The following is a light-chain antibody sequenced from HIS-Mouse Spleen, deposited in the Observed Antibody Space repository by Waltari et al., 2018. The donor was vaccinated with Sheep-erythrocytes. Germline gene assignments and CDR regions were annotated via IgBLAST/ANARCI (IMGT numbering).Light chain of an antibody. Sequence: SYELTQPPSVSVSPGQTARITCSGAALPKKYAYWYQQKSGQAPVLVIYEDSKRPPGIPVRFSGSTSGTMATLTISGAQVEDEADYYCYSTDSSGNHWVFGGGTKLTVL. J-gene: IGLJ3*02. V-gene: IGLV3-10*01. CDR2: EDS. CDR3: YSTDSSGNHWV. CDR1: ALPKKY.